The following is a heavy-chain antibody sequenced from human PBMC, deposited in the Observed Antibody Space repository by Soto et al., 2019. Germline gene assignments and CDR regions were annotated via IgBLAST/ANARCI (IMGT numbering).Heavy chain of an antibody. V-gene: IGHV3-74*01. D-gene: IGHD6-13*01. CDR3: AREYSSSRYFDY. J-gene: IGHJ4*02. Sequence: EVQLVESGGGLVQPGGSLRLSCAASGFTFSSYWMHWVRQAPGKGLVWVSRITSDGSSTTYADSVKGRFTISRDNAKNTLYLQMNSLRDEDTAVYYCAREYSSSRYFDYWGQGTLVTVSS. CDR1: GFTFSSYW. CDR2: ITSDGSST.